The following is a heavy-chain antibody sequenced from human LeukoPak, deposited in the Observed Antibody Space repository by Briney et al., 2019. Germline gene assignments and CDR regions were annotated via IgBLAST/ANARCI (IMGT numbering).Heavy chain of an antibody. CDR2: VYYGGST. V-gene: IGHV4-59*01. CDR1: RGSINSYY. D-gene: IGHD6-13*01. CDR3: AREGGMGFDY. J-gene: IGHJ4*02. Sequence: PSETLSLTCTVSRGSINSYYWSWSRQSPGKGLEWIGYVYYGGSTNYNPSLKSRVTISVDTSKNQFSLKLSSVTAADTAVYYCAREGGMGFDYWGQGTLVTVSS.